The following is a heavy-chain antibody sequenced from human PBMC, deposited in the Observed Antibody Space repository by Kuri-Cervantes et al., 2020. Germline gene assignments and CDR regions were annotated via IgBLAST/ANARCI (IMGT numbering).Heavy chain of an antibody. D-gene: IGHD6-19*01. CDR3: ATSNGANGPNTRGYSSGWYWVSSYYSYYYMDI. J-gene: IGHJ6*03. CDR2: MNPNSGDT. Sequence: ASVKVSCKASGYTFTSYDISWVRQATGQGLEWMGWMNPNSGDTDYAQKFQGRVTMTRNTSISTAYMELSSLRSEDTAVYYCATSNGANGPNTRGYSSGWYWVSSYYSYYYMDIWGKGTTVTVSS. V-gene: IGHV1-8*02. CDR1: GYTFTSYD.